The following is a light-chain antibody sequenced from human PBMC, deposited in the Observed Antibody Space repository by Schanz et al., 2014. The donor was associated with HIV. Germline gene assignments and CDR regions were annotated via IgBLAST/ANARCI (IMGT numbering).Light chain of an antibody. J-gene: IGKJ4*02. Sequence: DIQMTQPPSTLSASVGDTVTIACRASQSVGSWLAWYQQKPGKAPKLLIYQASVLESGVPPRFSGSGSGTEFFLNISSLQPDDFATYYCKQYNSYPLTFGRGTTVEIK. CDR3: KQYNSYPLT. V-gene: IGKV1-5*03. CDR2: QAS. CDR1: QSVGSW.